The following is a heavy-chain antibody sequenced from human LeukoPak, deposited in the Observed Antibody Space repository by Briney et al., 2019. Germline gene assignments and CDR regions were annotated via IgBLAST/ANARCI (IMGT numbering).Heavy chain of an antibody. J-gene: IGHJ3*02. CDR3: AREGSNELWLVIDAFDI. CDR1: GGTFSSYA. V-gene: IGHV1-69*13. CDR2: IIPIFGTA. D-gene: IGHD6-19*01. Sequence: SVKVSCKASGGTFSSYAISWVRQAPGQGLEWMGGIIPIFGTANYAQKIQGRVTITADESTTTAYMELRGLRSEDTAVYYCAREGSNELWLVIDAFDIWGQGTMVTVSS.